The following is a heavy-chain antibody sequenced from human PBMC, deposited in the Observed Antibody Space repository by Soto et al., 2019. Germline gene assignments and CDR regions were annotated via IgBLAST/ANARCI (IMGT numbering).Heavy chain of an antibody. CDR2: ISYDGSDK. CDR1: GFIFSTYA. V-gene: IGHV3-30*09. Sequence: PGGSLRLSCAASGFIFSTYAMHWVRQAPGKGLEWVAVISYDGSDKYYADSAKGRSAISRDNSKNTLYLQMNSLRVEDTAVYYCARDQRYCGNTTCFSHYAMDVWGQGTTVTVSS. J-gene: IGHJ6*02. D-gene: IGHD2-2*01. CDR3: ARDQRYCGNTTCFSHYAMDV.